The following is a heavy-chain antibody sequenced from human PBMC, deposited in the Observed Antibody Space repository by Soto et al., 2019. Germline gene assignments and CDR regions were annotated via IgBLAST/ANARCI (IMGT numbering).Heavy chain of an antibody. CDR2: ISGSGGST. CDR1: GFTFSVYA. CDR3: AKNPGSGTFYY. J-gene: IGHJ4*02. V-gene: IGHV3-23*01. D-gene: IGHD6-13*01. Sequence: GSLRLSCAASGFTFSVYAMSWVRQAPGKGLEWVSAISGSGGSTYYADSVEGRFTISRDNSKNTLYLQMNSLRAEDTAVYYCAKNPGSGTFYYWGQGTLVTVSS.